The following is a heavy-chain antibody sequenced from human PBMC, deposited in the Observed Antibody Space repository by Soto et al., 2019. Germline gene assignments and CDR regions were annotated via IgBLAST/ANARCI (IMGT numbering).Heavy chain of an antibody. CDR3: ARPNYGGTVDY. D-gene: IGHD4-17*01. J-gene: IGHJ4*02. CDR1: GASISSSSYY. CDR2: IYYSGST. V-gene: IGHV4-39*01. Sequence: PEPLPLSSTGSGASISSSSYYWVGIRQPPGKGLEWIGSIYYSGSTYYNPSLKSRVTISVDTSKNQFSLKLSSVTAADTAVYYCARPNYGGTVDYWGQGTLVTVSS.